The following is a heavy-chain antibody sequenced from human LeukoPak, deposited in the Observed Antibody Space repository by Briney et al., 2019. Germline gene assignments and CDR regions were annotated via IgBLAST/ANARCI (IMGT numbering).Heavy chain of an antibody. D-gene: IGHD3-22*01. Sequence: GGSLRLSCAASGFTFSSYEMNWVRQAPGKGLEWVSYISSSGSTIYYADSVKGRFTISRDNAKNTLYLQMNSLRAEDTAVYYCARDIYYYDSSGYGYWGQGTLVTVSS. CDR1: GFTFSSYE. V-gene: IGHV3-48*03. J-gene: IGHJ4*02. CDR2: ISSSGSTI. CDR3: ARDIYYYDSSGYGY.